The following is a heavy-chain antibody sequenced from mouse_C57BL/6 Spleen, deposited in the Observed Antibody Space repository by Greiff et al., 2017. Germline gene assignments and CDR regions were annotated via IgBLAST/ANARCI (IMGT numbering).Heavy chain of an antibody. D-gene: IGHD2-4*01. CDR3: ARYEGNDYDWYFDV. Sequence: QVQLQQPGAELVRPGSSVKLSCKASGYTFTSYWMHWVKQRPIQGLEWIGNIDPSDSETHYNQKFKDKATLTVDKSSSTAYMQLSSLTSEDSAVYYCARYEGNDYDWYFDVWGTGTTVTVSS. J-gene: IGHJ1*03. CDR2: IDPSDSET. CDR1: GYTFTSYW. V-gene: IGHV1-52*01.